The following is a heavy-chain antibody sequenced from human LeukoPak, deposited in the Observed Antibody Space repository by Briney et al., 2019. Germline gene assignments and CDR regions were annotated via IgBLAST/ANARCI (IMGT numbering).Heavy chain of an antibody. CDR3: AKDPPRGPGKDV. J-gene: IGHJ6*04. CDR1: GFTFSSYG. D-gene: IGHD3-10*01. CDR2: IWYDGSNK. Sequence: GGSLRLSCAASGFTFSSYGMHWVRQAPGKGLEWVAVIWYDGSNKYYADSVKGRFTISRDNSKNTLYLQMNSLRAEDTAVYYCAKDPPRGPGKDVWGKGTTVTVSS. V-gene: IGHV3-33*06.